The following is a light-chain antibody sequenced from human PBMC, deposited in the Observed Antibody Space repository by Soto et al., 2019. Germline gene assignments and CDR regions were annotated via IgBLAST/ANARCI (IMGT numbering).Light chain of an antibody. CDR2: LNSDGSH. CDR3: QTWGSGIVV. J-gene: IGLJ2*01. V-gene: IGLV4-69*01. Sequence: QSVLTQSPSASASLGASVKLTCTLSSGHSNYAIAWHQQQSEKGPRYLMKLNSDGSHSKGDGIPDRFSGSSSGAERYLTISSLQSEDEADYYCQTWGSGIVVFGRGTKVTVL. CDR1: SGHSNYA.